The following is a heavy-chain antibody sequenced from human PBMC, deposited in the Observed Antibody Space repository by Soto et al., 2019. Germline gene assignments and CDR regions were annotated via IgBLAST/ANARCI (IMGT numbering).Heavy chain of an antibody. D-gene: IGHD3-16*01. CDR1: GGSLSGGSYY. J-gene: IGHJ5*02. Sequence: SETLSLTCTVSGGSLSGGSYYWNWIRQPPGKQMGWIGYIYDSGATKYNPSLKSRVTISQDTSKNQFSLKMNSVTPSDTAVYYCARDWGPYWFDPWGQGILVTVSS. V-gene: IGHV4-61*01. CDR3: ARDWGPYWFDP. CDR2: IYDSGAT.